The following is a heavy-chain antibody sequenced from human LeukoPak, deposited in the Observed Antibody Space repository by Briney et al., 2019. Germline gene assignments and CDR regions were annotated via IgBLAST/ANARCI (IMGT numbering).Heavy chain of an antibody. CDR1: GGSFSGYY. Sequence: SETLSLTCAVYGGSFSGYYWSWIRQPPGKRLEWIGEINHSGSTNYNPSLKSRVTISVDTSKDQFSLKLSSVTAADTAVYYCARGVIYSSGWYWSGRDWFDPWGQGTLVTVSS. CDR2: INHSGST. V-gene: IGHV4-34*01. D-gene: IGHD6-19*01. CDR3: ARGVIYSSGWYWSGRDWFDP. J-gene: IGHJ5*02.